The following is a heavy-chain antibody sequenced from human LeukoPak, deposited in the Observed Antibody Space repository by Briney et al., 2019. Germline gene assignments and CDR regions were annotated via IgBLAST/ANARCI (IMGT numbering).Heavy chain of an antibody. CDR1: GYTFTGYY. Sequence: ASVKVSCKASGYTFTGYYMHWVRQAPGQGLEWMGWINPNSGSTSYAQKFQGRVTMTRDMSTSTVYMELSSLRSEDTAVYYCASSRGIAAAGPPLWYFDLWGRGTLVTVSS. CDR3: ASSRGIAAAGPPLWYFDL. V-gene: IGHV1-46*01. J-gene: IGHJ2*01. CDR2: INPNSGST. D-gene: IGHD6-13*01.